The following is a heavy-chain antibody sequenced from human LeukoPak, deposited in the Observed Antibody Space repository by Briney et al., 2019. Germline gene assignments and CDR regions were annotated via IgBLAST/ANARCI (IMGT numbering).Heavy chain of an antibody. Sequence: VASVKVSCKASGYTFTSYGISWVRQVPGQGLEWMGWISAYNGNTNYAQKLQGRVTMTTDTSTSTAYMELRSLRSDDTAVYYCARDGAQRLRYFDWFPMGQNWFDPWGQGTLVTVSS. J-gene: IGHJ5*02. CDR1: GYTFTSYG. CDR2: ISAYNGNT. CDR3: ARDGAQRLRYFDWFPMGQNWFDP. V-gene: IGHV1-18*01. D-gene: IGHD3-9*01.